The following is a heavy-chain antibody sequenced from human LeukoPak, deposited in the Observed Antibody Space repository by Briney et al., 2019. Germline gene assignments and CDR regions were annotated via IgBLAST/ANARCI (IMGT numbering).Heavy chain of an antibody. CDR3: ASRTTVTNALSFDY. V-gene: IGHV4-38-2*01. Sequence: PSETLSLTCGVSGYFVSSGYYWGWIRQPPGQGLEWIGNIYNTGSTYYNPSLKSRVTISVDTSKNQFSLKLTSVTSADTAVYFCASRTTVTNALSFDYWGRGALVAVSS. CDR1: GYFVSSGYY. J-gene: IGHJ4*02. D-gene: IGHD4-11*01. CDR2: IYNTGST.